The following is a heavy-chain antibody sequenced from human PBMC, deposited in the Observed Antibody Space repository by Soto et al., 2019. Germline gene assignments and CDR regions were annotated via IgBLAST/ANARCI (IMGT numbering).Heavy chain of an antibody. Sequence: PGGSLRLSCEGSGFTFSAYWMHWVRQAPGKGLGWVSCISGDGTSTTYADSVKGRFTISRDNAKNTLYLQLNSLRAEDTSVYYCVKDSRQDAVKVEPAISYHYYGMDVWGQGTTVTVSS. J-gene: IGHJ6*02. CDR2: ISGDGTST. D-gene: IGHD2-2*01. V-gene: IGHV3-74*01. CDR1: GFTFSAYW. CDR3: VKDSRQDAVKVEPAISYHYYGMDV.